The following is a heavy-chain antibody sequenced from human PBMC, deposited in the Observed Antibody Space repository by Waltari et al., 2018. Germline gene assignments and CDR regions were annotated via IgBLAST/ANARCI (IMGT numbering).Heavy chain of an antibody. J-gene: IGHJ2*01. V-gene: IGHV3-23*04. Sequence: EVQLVESGGGLVQPGVSLRLSGAASGFSFRSHASSWVRQAPGRGLEWVASISGSDGRTNYADSAKGRFTISRDNVKNTLFLQMNSLRADDAAVYYCAKDLGGFSGSHWYFDLWGRGTLVTVSS. CDR1: GFSFRSHA. CDR2: ISGSDGRT. CDR3: AKDLGGFSGSHWYFDL. D-gene: IGHD5-12*01.